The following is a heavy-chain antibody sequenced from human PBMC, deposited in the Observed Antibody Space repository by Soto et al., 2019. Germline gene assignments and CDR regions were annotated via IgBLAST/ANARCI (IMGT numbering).Heavy chain of an antibody. Sequence: GSLRLSISVSGFPFSNYSMHCVRQAPGEGLEYVSGITSDGDNTYHADTVKGRFTISRDNSKNTLYLQMSSLRVEDTAIYYCVKGNQLLRYYFEFWGQGTLVTVSS. D-gene: IGHD3-9*01. V-gene: IGHV3-64D*06. CDR3: VKGNQLLRYYFEF. J-gene: IGHJ4*02. CDR1: GFPFSNYS. CDR2: ITSDGDNT.